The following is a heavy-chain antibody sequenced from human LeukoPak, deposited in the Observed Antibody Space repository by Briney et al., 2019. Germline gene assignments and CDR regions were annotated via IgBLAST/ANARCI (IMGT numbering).Heavy chain of an antibody. CDR2: IIPIFGTA. CDR3: ARAFCGGDCYSRWHYFDY. D-gene: IGHD2-21*01. Sequence: SVKVSCKASGGTFSSYAISWVRQAPGQGLEWMGGIIPIFGTANYAQKFQGRVTITADESTSTAYMELSSLRSEDTAVYYCARAFCGGDCYSRWHYFDYWGQGTLVTVFS. CDR1: GGTFSSYA. V-gene: IGHV1-69*13. J-gene: IGHJ4*02.